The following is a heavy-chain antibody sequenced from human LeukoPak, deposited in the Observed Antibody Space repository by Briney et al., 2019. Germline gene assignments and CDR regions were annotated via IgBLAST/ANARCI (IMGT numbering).Heavy chain of an antibody. D-gene: IGHD3-9*01. CDR2: IRYDGSNK. CDR3: AKVYYDILTGWADYYYMDV. J-gene: IGHJ6*03. V-gene: IGHV3-30*02. CDR1: GFTFSSYG. Sequence: GGSLRLSCAASGFTFSSYGMHWVRQAPGKGLEWVAFIRYDGSNKYYADSVKGRFTISRDNSKNTLYLQMNSLRAEDTAMYYCAKVYYDILTGWADYYYMDVWGKGTTVTVSS.